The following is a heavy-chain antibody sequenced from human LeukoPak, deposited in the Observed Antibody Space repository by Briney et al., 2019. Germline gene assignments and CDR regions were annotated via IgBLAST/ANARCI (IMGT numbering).Heavy chain of an antibody. CDR1: GGSISSYY. V-gene: IGHV4-4*09. Sequence: PSETLSLTWTVSGGSISSYYWSWIRQPPGKGLEWIGYIYTSGSTNYNRSLKSRVTMSVDTSKNQFSLKLSSVTAADTAVYYCARQAIQNNWFDPWGQGTLVTVSS. D-gene: IGHD1-1*01. J-gene: IGHJ5*02. CDR3: ARQAIQNNWFDP. CDR2: IYTSGST.